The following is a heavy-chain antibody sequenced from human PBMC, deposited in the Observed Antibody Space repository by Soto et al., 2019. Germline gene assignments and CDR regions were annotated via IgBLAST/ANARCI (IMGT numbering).Heavy chain of an antibody. Sequence: EVQLVESGGGLVQPGGSLRLACTASGFSFNNYWMSWVRQAPGKGLEWVANIRQDGNEKYYVGSVKGRFTISRDNAKNSLYLQLNSLRAEDTAVYYCVTHISLGYCTNGVCVPFDNWGQGTLVTVSS. CDR2: IRQDGNEK. J-gene: IGHJ4*02. V-gene: IGHV3-7*01. D-gene: IGHD2-8*01. CDR1: GFSFNNYW. CDR3: VTHISLGYCTNGVCVPFDN.